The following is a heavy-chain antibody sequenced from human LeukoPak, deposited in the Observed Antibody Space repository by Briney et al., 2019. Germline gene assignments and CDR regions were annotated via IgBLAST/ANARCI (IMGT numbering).Heavy chain of an antibody. V-gene: IGHV3-74*01. CDR3: ATDDYRGLGY. J-gene: IGHJ4*02. D-gene: IGHD4-11*01. CDR2: IIQDGSST. CDR1: GITFRNYW. Sequence: GGSLRLSCAASGITFRNYWMHWVRQAPGKGLVWVSHIIQDGSSTFYADSVKGRFTISRDNAKNTLYLQMNGLRAEDTAVYYCATDDYRGLGYWGQGTLVTVSS.